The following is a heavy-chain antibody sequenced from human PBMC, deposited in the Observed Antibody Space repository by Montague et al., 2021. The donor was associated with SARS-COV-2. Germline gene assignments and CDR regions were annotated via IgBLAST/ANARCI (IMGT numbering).Heavy chain of an antibody. CDR1: TDSFIGYY. Sequence: SETLSLTCAVYTDSFIGYYCSWIRQSPGKGLFLIGEITHSGSTNHNPVCQSRVTISVDKSKKQVSLKLRSLTAADTAVYYCARGADYDFWSGFLRYKWFGPWGQGTPVIVSS. V-gene: IGHV4-34*01. CDR3: ARGADYDFWSGFLRYKWFGP. CDR2: ITHSGST. D-gene: IGHD3-3*01. J-gene: IGHJ5*02.